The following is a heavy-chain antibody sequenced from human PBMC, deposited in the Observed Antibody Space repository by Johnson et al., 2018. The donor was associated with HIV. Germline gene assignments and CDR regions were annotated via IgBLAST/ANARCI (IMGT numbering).Heavy chain of an antibody. CDR1: GFTFSSYA. CDR3: ARETIYSSFPGAFDI. V-gene: IGHV3-30-3*01. CDR2: ISYDGNNK. J-gene: IGHJ3*02. D-gene: IGHD6-6*01. Sequence: VLLVESGGVVVQPGGSLRLSCASSGFTFSSYAMHWVRQAPGHELTWVAVISYDGNNKYYADSVKGRFTISRDNSKNTLYLQMNSLRAEDTAVYYCARETIYSSFPGAFDIWGQGTMVSVSA.